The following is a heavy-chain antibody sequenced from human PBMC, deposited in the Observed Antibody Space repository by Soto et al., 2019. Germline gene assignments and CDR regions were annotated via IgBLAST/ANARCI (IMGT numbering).Heavy chain of an antibody. CDR2: IKSKTDGGTT. V-gene: IGHV3-15*01. J-gene: IGHJ4*02. CDR1: GFTFSNAW. CDR3: TIPLSPRYDDGGY. D-gene: IGHD3-16*01. Sequence: EVQLVESGGGLVKPGGSLRLSCAASGFTFSNAWMSWVRQAPGKGLEWVGRIKSKTDGGTTDYAAPVKGRFTISRDDSKNTLYLQMNSLKTEDTAVYYCTIPLSPRYDDGGYWGQGTLVTVSS.